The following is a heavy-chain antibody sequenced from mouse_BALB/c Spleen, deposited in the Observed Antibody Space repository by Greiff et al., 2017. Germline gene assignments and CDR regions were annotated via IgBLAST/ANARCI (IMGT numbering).Heavy chain of an antibody. Sequence: EVQVVESGPGLVKPSQSLSLTCSVTGYSITSGYYWNWIRQFPGNKLEWMGYISYDGSNNYNPSLKNRISITRDTSKNQFFLKLNSVTTEDTATYYCARGDGYYGYFDVWGAGTTVTVSS. CDR3: ARGDGYYGYFDV. CDR1: GYSITSGYY. J-gene: IGHJ1*01. V-gene: IGHV3-6*02. CDR2: ISYDGSN. D-gene: IGHD2-3*01.